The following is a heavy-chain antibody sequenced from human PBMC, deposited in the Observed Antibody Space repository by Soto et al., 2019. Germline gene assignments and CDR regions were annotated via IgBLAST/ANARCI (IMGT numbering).Heavy chain of an antibody. V-gene: IGHV4-38-2*02. CDR2: IYHSGST. CDR1: GYSIRNGYY. CDR3: ARVGPYCGGDCYSPPP. J-gene: IGHJ5*02. D-gene: IGHD2-21*02. Sequence: SETLSLTCTVSGYSIRNGYYWGWIRQPPGKGLEWIGTIYHSGSTYYNPSLKSRVTISVDASENHLSLKLSSVTAADTAVYYCARVGPYCGGDCYSPPPWGQGTLVTVSS.